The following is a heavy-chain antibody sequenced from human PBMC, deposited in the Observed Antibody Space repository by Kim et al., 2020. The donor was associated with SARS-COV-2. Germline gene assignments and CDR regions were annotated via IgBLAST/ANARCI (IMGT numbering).Heavy chain of an antibody. D-gene: IGHD6-13*01. J-gene: IGHJ4*02. CDR2: IIPIFGTA. Sequence: SVKVSCKASGGTFSSYAISWVRQAPGQGLEWMGGIIPIFGTANYARKFQGRVTITADESTSTAYMELSSLRSEDTAVYYCAKEQYSSSWTGPVDYWGQGTLVTVSS. V-gene: IGHV1-69*13. CDR1: GGTFSSYA. CDR3: AKEQYSSSWTGPVDY.